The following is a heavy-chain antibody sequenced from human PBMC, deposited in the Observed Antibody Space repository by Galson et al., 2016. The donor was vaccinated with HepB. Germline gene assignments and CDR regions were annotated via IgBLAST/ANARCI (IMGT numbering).Heavy chain of an antibody. D-gene: IGHD4-17*01. CDR2: ISYGGSHK. Sequence: SLRLSCAAAGFTFSSYGMHWVRQAPGKGLEWVAFISYGGSHKYYADSVKGRFTVSRDNSTNTLSLEMNSLTPEDTAVYYCAKAYGDYVLDWYFDLWGRGTLLTVSS. CDR1: GFTFSSYG. CDR3: AKAYGDYVLDWYFDL. V-gene: IGHV3-30*18. J-gene: IGHJ2*01.